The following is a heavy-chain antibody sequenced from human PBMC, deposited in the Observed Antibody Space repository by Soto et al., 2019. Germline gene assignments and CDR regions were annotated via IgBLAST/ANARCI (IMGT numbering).Heavy chain of an antibody. CDR3: ARHGYCSSTSCSSGAKMYYYMDV. Sequence: SETLSLTCTVSGGSISSSSYYWGWIRQPPGKGLEWIGSIYYSGSTYYNPSLKSRVPISVDTSKNQFSLKLSSVTAADTAVYYCARHGYCSSTSCSSGAKMYYYMDVWGKGTTVTVSS. CDR1: GGSISSSSYY. D-gene: IGHD2-2*03. J-gene: IGHJ6*03. V-gene: IGHV4-39*01. CDR2: IYYSGST.